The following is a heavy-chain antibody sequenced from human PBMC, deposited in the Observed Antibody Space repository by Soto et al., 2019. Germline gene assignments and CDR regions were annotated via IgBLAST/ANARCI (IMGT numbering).Heavy chain of an antibody. V-gene: IGHV3-74*01. D-gene: IGHD2-2*01. CDR3: VRDGNCITTRCYGNWFDP. CDR2: INSDASHT. J-gene: IGHJ5*02. CDR1: GFTFSTYW. Sequence: GGSLRLSCAASGFTFSTYWMHWIRQVPWKGLEWVSRINSDASHTYYADSVKGRFTISRDNAKNTLHLEMNSLRAEDTAVYYCVRDGNCITTRCYGNWFDPWGQGTLVTVSS.